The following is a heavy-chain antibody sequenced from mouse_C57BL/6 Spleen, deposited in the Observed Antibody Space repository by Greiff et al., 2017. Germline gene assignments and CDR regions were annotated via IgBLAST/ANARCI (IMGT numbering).Heavy chain of an antibody. V-gene: IGHV5-15*01. Sequence: EVKLVESGGGIVQPGGSLKLSCAASGFTFSDYGMAWVRQAPRKGPEWVAFISNLAYSIYYADTVTGRFTISRENAKNTLYLEMSSLRSEDTAMYYCARPYGSSFEGFAYWGQGTLVTVSA. CDR3: ARPYGSSFEGFAY. CDR2: ISNLAYSI. D-gene: IGHD1-1*01. J-gene: IGHJ3*01. CDR1: GFTFSDYG.